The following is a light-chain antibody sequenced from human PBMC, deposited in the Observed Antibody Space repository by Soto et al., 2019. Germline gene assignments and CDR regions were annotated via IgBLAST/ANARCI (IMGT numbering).Light chain of an antibody. Sequence: DIVLTQSPGTLSLSPGERATLSCRASQSVGSSHLAWYQQKPGQAPRLVIYGASNRATGIPDRFSGSGSGTDFTLTISRLEPEDFAVYYCQQYDSSPLYTFGQWTKLEIK. CDR2: GAS. V-gene: IGKV3-20*01. J-gene: IGKJ2*01. CDR1: QSVGSSH. CDR3: QQYDSSPLYT.